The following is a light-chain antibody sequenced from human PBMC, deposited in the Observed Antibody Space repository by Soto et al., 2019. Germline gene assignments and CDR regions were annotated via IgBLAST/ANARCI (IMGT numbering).Light chain of an antibody. CDR2: ASS. Sequence: QSVMTQPASVAGSPGQSITISCTGTSSDVGSYNYVSWYQHHPGKAPRLIIYASSNRPSGVSHRFSGSRSGNTASLTISGLQAEDEADYYCSSYTSGTTLYVFGTGAKVTVL. CDR3: SSYTSGTTLYV. CDR1: SSDVGSYNY. V-gene: IGLV2-14*01. J-gene: IGLJ1*01.